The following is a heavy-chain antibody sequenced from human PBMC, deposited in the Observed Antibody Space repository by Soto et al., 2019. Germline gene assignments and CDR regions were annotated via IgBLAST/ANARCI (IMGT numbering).Heavy chain of an antibody. CDR2: IYYSGST. J-gene: IGHJ4*02. Sequence: SETLSLTCTVSGGSISSSSYYWGWIRQPPGKGLEWIGSIYYSGSTYYNPSLKSRVTISVDTSKNQFSLKLSSVTAADTAVYYSARRGVGHSSGYLDYWGQGTLVTVSS. V-gene: IGHV4-39*01. D-gene: IGHD3-22*01. CDR1: GGSISSSSYY. CDR3: ARRGVGHSSGYLDY.